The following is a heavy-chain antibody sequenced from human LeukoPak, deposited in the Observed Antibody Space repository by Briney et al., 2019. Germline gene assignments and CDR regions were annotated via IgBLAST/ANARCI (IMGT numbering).Heavy chain of an antibody. CDR1: GGSISSGGYS. D-gene: IGHD3-22*01. Sequence: SQTLSLTCAVSGGSISSGGYSWSWIRLPPGKGLEWIGYIYHSGSTYYNPSLKSRVTISVDRSKNQFSLKLSSVTAADTAVYYCARSGYYKNGYFDYWGQGTLVTVSS. J-gene: IGHJ4*02. V-gene: IGHV4-30-2*01. CDR2: IYHSGST. CDR3: ARSGYYKNGYFDY.